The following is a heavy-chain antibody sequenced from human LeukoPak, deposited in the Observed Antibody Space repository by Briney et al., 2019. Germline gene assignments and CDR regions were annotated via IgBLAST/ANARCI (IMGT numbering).Heavy chain of an antibody. CDR3: ARDSTYSYAYGDFDY. J-gene: IGHJ4*02. CDR2: IYSGGST. V-gene: IGHV3-53*01. CDR1: GFTFSSYS. Sequence: GGSLRLSCAASGFTFSSYSMNWVRQAPGKGLEWVSVIYSGGSTYYADSVKGRFTISRDNSKNTLYLQMNSLRAEDTAVYYCARDSTYSYAYGDFDYWGQGTLVTVSS. D-gene: IGHD3-16*01.